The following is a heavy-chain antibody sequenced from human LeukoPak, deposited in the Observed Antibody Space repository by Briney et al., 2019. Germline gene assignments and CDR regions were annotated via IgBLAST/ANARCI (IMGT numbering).Heavy chain of an antibody. Sequence: GGSLRLSCAASGFTFSSYAMHWVRQAPGKGLEWVAVISYDGTNKYYADSVKGRFTISRDNSKNTLYVQMNSLRVEDTAVYYCARVLQLELRGAFDIWGQGTMVTVSS. J-gene: IGHJ3*02. V-gene: IGHV3-30-3*01. CDR2: ISYDGTNK. CDR1: GFTFSSYA. CDR3: ARVLQLELRGAFDI. D-gene: IGHD1-7*01.